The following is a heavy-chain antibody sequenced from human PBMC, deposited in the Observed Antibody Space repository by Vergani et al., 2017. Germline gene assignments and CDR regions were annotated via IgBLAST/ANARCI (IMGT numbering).Heavy chain of an antibody. Sequence: QVQLVQSGAEVKKPGSSVKVSCKASEFTFSAYGMHWVRQAPGKGLEWVAVISYDGSSKYYADSVKGRFTISRDNSKNTLYLQMDSLRAEDTAVYYCARDGWELLDYFYYMDVWGKGTTVTVSS. CDR2: ISYDGSSK. CDR3: ARDGWELLDYFYYMDV. CDR1: EFTFSAYG. V-gene: IGHV3-30*12. D-gene: IGHD1-26*01. J-gene: IGHJ6*03.